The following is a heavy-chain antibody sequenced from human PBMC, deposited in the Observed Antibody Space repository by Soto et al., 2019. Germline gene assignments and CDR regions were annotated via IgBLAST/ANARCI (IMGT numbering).Heavy chain of an antibody. D-gene: IGHD3-16*01. J-gene: IGHJ4*02. CDR1: GGSISSYY. Sequence: SETLSLTCSVSGGSISSYYWSWIRQPPGKGLEWIGYVYYTGSTLYNPSLKSRVTISVDMSKKEFSLRLSSVIAADTAVYYCARTRMIESWIDSWGQGTPVTVSS. V-gene: IGHV4-59*01. CDR2: VYYTGST. CDR3: ARTRMIESWIDS.